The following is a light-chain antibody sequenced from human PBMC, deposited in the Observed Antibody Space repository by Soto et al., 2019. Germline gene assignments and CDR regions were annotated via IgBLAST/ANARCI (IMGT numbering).Light chain of an antibody. CDR3: QQRSSWPLT. V-gene: IGKV3-11*01. J-gene: IGKJ4*01. CDR1: QSVRAY. CDR2: DAS. Sequence: EIVLTQSPATLSLSPGERATLSCRASQSVRAYLAWYQQKPGQAPRLLIYDASNRATGIPARFSGSGSGTDFTLTISSXEPEDFAVYYCQQRSSWPLTFGGGTKVDIK.